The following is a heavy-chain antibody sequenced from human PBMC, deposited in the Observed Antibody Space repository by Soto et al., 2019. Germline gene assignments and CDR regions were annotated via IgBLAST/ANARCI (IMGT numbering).Heavy chain of an antibody. V-gene: IGHV4-61*01. CDR1: GGAVTSSSHY. J-gene: IGHJ4*02. CDR3: ARLSRSVNY. CDR2: IYYSGST. D-gene: IGHD3-16*02. Sequence: ASETLSLTCTVSGGAVTSSSHYWSWIRQPPGKGLEYIGYIYYSGSTNYNPSLKSRVTISLDTSKSKFFLKLDSVTAADTAVYYCARLSRSVNYWGQGALVTVSS.